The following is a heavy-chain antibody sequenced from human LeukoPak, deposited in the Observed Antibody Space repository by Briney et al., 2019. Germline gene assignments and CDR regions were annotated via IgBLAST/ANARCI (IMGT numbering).Heavy chain of an antibody. J-gene: IGHJ4*02. CDR3: AKNSDYRFEY. D-gene: IGHD3-22*01. V-gene: IGHV3-7*01. CDR1: GFTFSKYW. Sequence: PGGSLRLSCAASGFTFSKYWMSWVRQAPGKGLEWVANIKEDGSEKYYVDAVKGRFTISRDNAKNSLFLQMNSLRDEDTAVYYCAKNSDYRFEYWGQGTLVTVSS. CDR2: IKEDGSEK.